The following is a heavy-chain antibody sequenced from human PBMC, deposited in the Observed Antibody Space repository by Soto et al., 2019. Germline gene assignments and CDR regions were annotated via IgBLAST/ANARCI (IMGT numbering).Heavy chain of an antibody. V-gene: IGHV4-34*01. CDR2: INHSGST. CDR1: GGSFSGYY. J-gene: IGHJ4*02. D-gene: IGHD2-8*02. Sequence: PSETLSLTCAVYGGSFSGYYWTWIRQPPGTGLEWIGEINHSGSTNYNPSLKSRVTISVDTSKNQFSLKLTSVTAADTAVYYCARDKITGLFDYWGQGTVGTVAS. CDR3: ARDKITGLFDY.